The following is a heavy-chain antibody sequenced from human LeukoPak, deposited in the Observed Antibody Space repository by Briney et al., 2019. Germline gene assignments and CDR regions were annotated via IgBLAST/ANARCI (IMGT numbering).Heavy chain of an antibody. D-gene: IGHD2-2*01. J-gene: IGHJ3*02. CDR2: ISYDGSNK. V-gene: IGHV3-30*04. Sequence: GRSLTLSCAASGFTFSSYAMHWVRQAPGKGLEWVAVISYDGSNKYYADSVKGRFTISRDNSKNTLYLQMNSLRAEDTAVYYCARDREDCSSTSRYEPAFDIWGQGTMVTISS. CDR3: ARDREDCSSTSRYEPAFDI. CDR1: GFTFSSYA.